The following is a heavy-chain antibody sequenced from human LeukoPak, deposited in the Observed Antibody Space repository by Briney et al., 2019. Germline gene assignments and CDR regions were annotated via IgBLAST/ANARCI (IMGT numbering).Heavy chain of an antibody. CDR3: GPMDCSSTSCYIGY. Sequence: GGSLRLSCAASGFTISSYSMNWVRQAPGKGLEWVSSISSSSSYIYYADSVKGRFTISRDNAKNSLYLQMNSLRAEDTAVYYCGPMDCSSTSCYIGYWGQGTLVTVSS. CDR1: GFTISSYS. CDR2: ISSSSSYI. D-gene: IGHD2-2*02. V-gene: IGHV3-21*01. J-gene: IGHJ4*02.